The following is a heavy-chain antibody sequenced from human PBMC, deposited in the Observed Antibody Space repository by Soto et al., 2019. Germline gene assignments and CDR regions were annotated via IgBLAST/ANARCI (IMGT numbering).Heavy chain of an antibody. Sequence: QLQLQESGSGLVKPSQTLSLTCAVSGGSISSGGYSWSWIRQPPGKGLEWIGYIYHSGSTYYNPSLTSRVTISVDRSKNQFSLKLSAVTAADTAVYYCARTYSSSSGVGFDPWGQGTLVTVSS. CDR1: GGSISSGGYS. CDR2: IYHSGST. V-gene: IGHV4-30-2*01. J-gene: IGHJ5*02. D-gene: IGHD6-6*01. CDR3: ARTYSSSSGVGFDP.